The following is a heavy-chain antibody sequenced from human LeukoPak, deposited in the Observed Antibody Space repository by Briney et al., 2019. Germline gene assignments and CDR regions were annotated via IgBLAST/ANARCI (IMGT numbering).Heavy chain of an antibody. Sequence: EASVKVSCKASGGTFSSYAISWVRQAPGQGLEWMGGIIPFFGTANYAQKFRGRVTIITDESTSTAYMELSSLRSEDTAIYYCARERWEPPYYYYGLDVWDQGTTVTVSS. V-gene: IGHV1-69*05. CDR3: ARERWEPPYYYYGLDV. J-gene: IGHJ6*02. CDR2: IIPFFGTA. CDR1: GGTFSSYA. D-gene: IGHD1-26*01.